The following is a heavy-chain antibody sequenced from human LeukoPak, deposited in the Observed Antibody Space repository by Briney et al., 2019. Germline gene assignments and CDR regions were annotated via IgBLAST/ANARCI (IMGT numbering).Heavy chain of an antibody. J-gene: IGHJ3*02. Sequence: SETLSLTCTVSGGTISRNYWSWIRQPPGKGLEWIAYIDYSGSTNYNPSPKSRLTISVDASKNQFSLKLSSVTAADTAVYYCARDRRRELLHAFDIWGQGTMVTVSS. D-gene: IGHD1-26*01. CDR1: GGTISRNY. CDR3: ARDRRRELLHAFDI. V-gene: IGHV4-59*01. CDR2: IDYSGST.